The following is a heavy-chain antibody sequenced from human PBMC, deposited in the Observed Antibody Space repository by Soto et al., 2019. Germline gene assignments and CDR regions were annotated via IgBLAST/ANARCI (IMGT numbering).Heavy chain of an antibody. J-gene: IGHJ6*02. Sequence: GESLKISCKGSGYSFTSYWIGWVRQMPGKGLEWMGIIYPGDSDTRYSPSFQGQVTISADKSISTAYLQWSGLKASDTAMYYCARHKQNYYGSGSHLWYYYYGMDVWGQGTTVTVSS. CDR3: ARHKQNYYGSGSHLWYYYYGMDV. CDR1: GYSFTSYW. CDR2: IYPGDSDT. D-gene: IGHD3-10*01. V-gene: IGHV5-51*01.